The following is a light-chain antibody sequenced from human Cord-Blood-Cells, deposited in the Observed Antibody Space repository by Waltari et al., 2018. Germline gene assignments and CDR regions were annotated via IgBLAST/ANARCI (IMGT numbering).Light chain of an antibody. CDR3: QAWDSSTDVL. V-gene: IGLV3-1*01. J-gene: IGLJ2*01. CDR1: KLGYKY. Sequence: SYELTQPPSVSVSPGQTASITCSGDKLGYKYACWYQQKPGQSPVLVIYQDSKRPSGIPERFSGSNSGNTATLTISGTQAMDEADYYCQAWDSSTDVLFGGGTKLTVL. CDR2: QDS.